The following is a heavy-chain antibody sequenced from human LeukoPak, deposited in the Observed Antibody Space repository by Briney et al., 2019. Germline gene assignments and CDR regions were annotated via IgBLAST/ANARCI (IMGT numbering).Heavy chain of an antibody. CDR2: ISSSGSTI. CDR3: ARASTSIAARPPFYWYFDL. J-gene: IGHJ2*01. V-gene: IGHV3-11*04. CDR1: GFTFSDYY. D-gene: IGHD6-6*01. Sequence: GGSLRLSCAASGFTFSDYYMSWIRQAPGKGLEWVSYISSSGSTIYYADSVKGRFTISRDNAKNSLYLQMNSLRAEDTAVYYCARASTSIAARPPFYWYFDLWGRGTLVTVSS.